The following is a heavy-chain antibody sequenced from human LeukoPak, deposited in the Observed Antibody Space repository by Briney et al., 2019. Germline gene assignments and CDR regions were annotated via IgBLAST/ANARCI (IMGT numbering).Heavy chain of an antibody. V-gene: IGHV4-39*01. D-gene: IGHD2-15*01. CDR2: IYYSGST. Sequence: VKPSETLSLTCTVSGGSISSSSYYWGWIRQPPGKGLEWIGSIYYSGSTYYNPSLKSRVTISVDTSKNQFSLKLSSVTAADTAVYYCARGYCSGGSCKRGHYYYYYMDVWGKGTTVTVSS. J-gene: IGHJ6*03. CDR1: GGSISSSSYY. CDR3: ARGYCSGGSCKRGHYYYYYMDV.